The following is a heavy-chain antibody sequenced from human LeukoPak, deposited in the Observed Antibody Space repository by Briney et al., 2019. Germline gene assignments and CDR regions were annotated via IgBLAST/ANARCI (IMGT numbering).Heavy chain of an antibody. D-gene: IGHD3-9*01. Sequence: AASVKVSCKASGYTFTGYYMHWVRQAPGQGLEWMGWINPNSGGTNYAQKFQGRVTMTRDTSISTAYMELSRLRSDDTAVYYCARSRNPVRYFDWSLSIWGQGTLVTVSS. V-gene: IGHV1-2*02. J-gene: IGHJ4*02. CDR3: ARSRNPVRYFDWSLSI. CDR1: GYTFTGYY. CDR2: INPNSGGT.